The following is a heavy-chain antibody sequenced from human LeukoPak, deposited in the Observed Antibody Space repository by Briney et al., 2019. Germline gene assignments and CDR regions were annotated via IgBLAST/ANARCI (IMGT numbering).Heavy chain of an antibody. V-gene: IGHV4-4*07. Sequence: SETLSLTCTVSGGSFGGFYWSWLRQPAGAGLEWIGRIYSSGFTEFNLSLDNRVTMAIDTSKNEFSLKLTSVTAADTGLYYCARVHIVTGTYFDSWGQGLLVTVSS. CDR3: ARVHIVTGTYFDS. J-gene: IGHJ4*02. CDR2: IYSSGFT. CDR1: GGSFGGFY. D-gene: IGHD2-21*01.